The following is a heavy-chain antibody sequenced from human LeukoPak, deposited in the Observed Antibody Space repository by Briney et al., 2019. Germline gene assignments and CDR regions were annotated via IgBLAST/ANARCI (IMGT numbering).Heavy chain of an antibody. CDR2: IYTSGST. CDR1: GGSISNYY. V-gene: IGHV4-4*07. Sequence: PSETLSLTCTVSGGSISNYYWSWIRQPAGKGLEWIGRIYTSGSTNYNPSLKSRVTMSIDTPKNQFSLKLSSVTAADTAVYYCARDGPPFTISYYMDVWGKGTTVTVSS. CDR3: ARDGPPFTISYYMDV. J-gene: IGHJ6*03. D-gene: IGHD3-3*01.